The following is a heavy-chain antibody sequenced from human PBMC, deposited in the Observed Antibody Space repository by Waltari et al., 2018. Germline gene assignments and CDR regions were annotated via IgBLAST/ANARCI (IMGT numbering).Heavy chain of an antibody. J-gene: IGHJ3*02. D-gene: IGHD3-16*01. V-gene: IGHV3-23*03. CDR2: IYSGGST. Sequence: EVQLLESGGGLVQPGGSLRLSCAASGFTFSSYAMSWVRQAPGKGLEWVSVIYSGGSTYYADSVKGRFTISRDNSKNTLYLQMNSLRAEDTAVYYCAKHEDLGAFDIWGQGTMVIVSS. CDR3: AKHEDLGAFDI. CDR1: GFTFSSYA.